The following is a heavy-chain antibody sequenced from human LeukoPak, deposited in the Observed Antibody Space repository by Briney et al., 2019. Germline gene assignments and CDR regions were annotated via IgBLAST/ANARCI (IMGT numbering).Heavy chain of an antibody. CDR2: ITSSSSYI. Sequence: GGSLRLSCAASGFTFSSYGMNWVRQAPGKGLEWVTYITSSSSYIYYADSVKGRFTISRDNAKNTQYLQMNSLRAEDTAVYYCARSDTAMDPFDYWGQGTLVTVSS. CDR3: ARSDTAMDPFDY. J-gene: IGHJ4*02. CDR1: GFTFSSYG. D-gene: IGHD5-18*01. V-gene: IGHV3-21*01.